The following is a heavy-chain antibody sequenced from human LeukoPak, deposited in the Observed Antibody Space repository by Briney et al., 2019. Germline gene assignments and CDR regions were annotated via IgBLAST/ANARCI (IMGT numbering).Heavy chain of an antibody. V-gene: IGHV3-11*04. J-gene: IGHJ4*02. Sequence: GGSLRLSCAASGFTFSDYYMSWIRQAPGKGLEWVSYISSSGSTIYYADSVKGRFTVSRDNAKNSLYLQMNSLRVDDTAVYYCARDQRIAAAGSDYWGQGTLVTVSS. CDR3: ARDQRIAAAGSDY. D-gene: IGHD6-13*01. CDR2: ISSSGSTI. CDR1: GFTFSDYY.